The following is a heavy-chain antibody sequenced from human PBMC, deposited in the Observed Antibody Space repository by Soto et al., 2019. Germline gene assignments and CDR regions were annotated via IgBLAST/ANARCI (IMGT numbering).Heavy chain of an antibody. D-gene: IGHD6-25*01. CDR2: IYYSGST. Sequence: SDTLSLTCTVSRHSISSGTNYLAWIRQPPGKGLEWIANIYYSGSTFYNPSLKSRLTISLDTSKNQFSLKLRSVTAAGTAVYYCARHEAGWYFDSWGQGTLVT. CDR1: RHSISSGTNY. CDR3: ARHEAGWYFDS. J-gene: IGHJ4*02. V-gene: IGHV4-39*01.